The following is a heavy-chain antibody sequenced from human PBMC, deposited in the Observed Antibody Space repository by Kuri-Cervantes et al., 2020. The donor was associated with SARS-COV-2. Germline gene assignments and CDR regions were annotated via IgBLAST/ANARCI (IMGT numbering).Heavy chain of an antibody. CDR2: IRYDGNSK. Sequence: GESLKISCAASGFTFSSYWMSWVRQAPGKGLDWVAFIRYDGNSKFYADSVKGRLTISRDNSRNTLFLQMSGLKSEDTSIYYCAKDRGAYQNALAYWGQGTLVTVSS. D-gene: IGHD1-26*01. CDR3: AKDRGAYQNALAY. J-gene: IGHJ4*02. V-gene: IGHV3-30*02. CDR1: GFTFSSYW.